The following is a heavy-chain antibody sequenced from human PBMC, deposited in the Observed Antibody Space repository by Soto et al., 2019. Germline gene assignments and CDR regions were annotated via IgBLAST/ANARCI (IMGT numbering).Heavy chain of an antibody. V-gene: IGHV1-69*01. D-gene: IGHD3-10*01. CDR3: ARGGFGESDFDY. J-gene: IGHJ4*02. CDR1: GGTFSSYA. Sequence: QVQLVQSGAEVKKPGSSVKVSCKASGGTFSSYAISWVRQAPGQGLEWMGGIIPIFGTANYAQKFQGRVKITADEYTSTAYMELTSLRSEDTAVYYCARGGFGESDFDYWGQGTLVTVSS. CDR2: IIPIFGTA.